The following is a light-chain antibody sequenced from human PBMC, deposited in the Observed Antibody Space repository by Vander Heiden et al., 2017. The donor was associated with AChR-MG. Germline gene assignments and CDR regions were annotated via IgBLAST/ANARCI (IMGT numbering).Light chain of an antibody. Sequence: SYELTQPLSVSVSLGQTARITCGGNNIESKNVQWYQQKPGQAPVLVLYRDSDRPSGIPERFSGSNSGNTATLTISTAQAGDEADYYCQVWDSSTVIFGGGTRLTVL. V-gene: IGLV3-9*01. CDR3: QVWDSSTVI. CDR1: NIESKN. CDR2: RDS. J-gene: IGLJ2*01.